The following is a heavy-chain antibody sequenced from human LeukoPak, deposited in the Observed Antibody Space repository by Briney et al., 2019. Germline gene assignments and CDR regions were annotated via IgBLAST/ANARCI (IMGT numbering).Heavy chain of an antibody. CDR2: INHSRST. D-gene: IGHD2-15*01. CDR3: AREYCSGGSCQWGY. V-gene: IGHV4-34*01. J-gene: IGHJ4*02. CDR1: GGSFSGYY. Sequence: SETLSLTCAVYGGSFSGYYWSWVRQPPGKGLEWIGEINHSRSTNYNPSLKSRVTISVDTSKNQFSLKLSSVNAADTAVYYCAREYCSGGSCQWGYWGQGTLVTVSS.